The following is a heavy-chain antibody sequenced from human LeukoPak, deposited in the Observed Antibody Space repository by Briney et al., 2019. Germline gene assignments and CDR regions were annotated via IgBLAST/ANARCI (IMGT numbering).Heavy chain of an antibody. Sequence: GGSLGLFCAAPGFMFHVYGIHWVRQAPGKGLEWVSLIGGVGGSTFYADSVKGRFTISRDNSKNSLYLQMNSLRSDDTALYYCARESESSGWYDYWGQGTLVTVSS. CDR3: ARESESSGWYDY. CDR2: IGGVGGST. J-gene: IGHJ4*02. CDR1: GFMFHVYG. V-gene: IGHV3-43*02. D-gene: IGHD6-19*01.